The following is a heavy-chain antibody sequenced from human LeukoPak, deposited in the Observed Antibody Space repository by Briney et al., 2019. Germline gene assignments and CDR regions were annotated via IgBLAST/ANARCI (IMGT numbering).Heavy chain of an antibody. Sequence: GGSLRLSCAASGFTFSSYSMNWVRQAPGKGLEWVSSISSSSSYIYHADSVKGRFTISRDNSKNTVFLQMNSLRADDTAVYYCAKDRGLVGATPSNFDYWGQGTLVTVSS. CDR2: ISSSSSYI. CDR1: GFTFSSYS. J-gene: IGHJ4*02. CDR3: AKDRGLVGATPSNFDY. D-gene: IGHD1-26*01. V-gene: IGHV3-21*04.